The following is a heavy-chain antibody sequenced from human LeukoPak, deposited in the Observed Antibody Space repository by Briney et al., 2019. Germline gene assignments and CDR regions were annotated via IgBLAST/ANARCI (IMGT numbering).Heavy chain of an antibody. CDR1: GGSISSYY. Sequence: SETLSLTCTVSGGSISSYYWSWIRQPPGKGLEWIGYIYYSGSTNYNPSLKSRVTMSVDTSKNQFSLKLSSVTAADTAVYYCARGGGYCSSTSCSDYFDYWGQGTLVTVSS. V-gene: IGHV4-59*12. J-gene: IGHJ4*02. D-gene: IGHD2-2*01. CDR3: ARGGGYCSSTSCSDYFDY. CDR2: IYYSGST.